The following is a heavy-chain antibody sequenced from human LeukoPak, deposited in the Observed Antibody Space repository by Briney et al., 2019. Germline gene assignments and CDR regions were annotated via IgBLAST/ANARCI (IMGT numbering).Heavy chain of an antibody. J-gene: IGHJ4*02. CDR3: ARRSGNWLDPQGDDY. CDR2: IYPGDSDT. CDR1: GSSLTNYW. Sequence: GESLKISCQGSGSSLTNYWIAWVRQLPGKGLEWMGIIYPGDSDTRYSPSFQGQVTISADKSITTAYLQWSSLKASDTAMYYCARRSGNWLDPQGDDYWGQGTLVTVSS. V-gene: IGHV5-51*01. D-gene: IGHD3-9*01.